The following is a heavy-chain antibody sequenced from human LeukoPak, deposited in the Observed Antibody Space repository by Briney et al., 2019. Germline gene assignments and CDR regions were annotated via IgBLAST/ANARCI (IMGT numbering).Heavy chain of an antibody. CDR1: GFTVSSNY. D-gene: IGHD6-6*01. V-gene: IGHV3-66*02. CDR3: ASCIAARRGFDY. J-gene: IGHJ4*02. Sequence: GGSLRLSCAASGFTVSSNYMNWVRQAPGKGLEWVSVIYSGGSTYYADSVKGRFTISRDNSKNTLYLQMNSLRAEDTAVYYCASCIAARRGFDYWGQGTLVTVSS. CDR2: IYSGGST.